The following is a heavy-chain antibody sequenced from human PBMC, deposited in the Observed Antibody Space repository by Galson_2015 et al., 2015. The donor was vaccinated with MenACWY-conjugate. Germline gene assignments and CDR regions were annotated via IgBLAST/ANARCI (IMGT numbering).Heavy chain of an antibody. CDR1: GGSISSSNW. V-gene: IGHV4-4*02. Sequence: SETLSLTCAVSGGSISSSNWWSWVRQPPGKGLEWIGEIYHSGSTNYNPSLKSRVTISVDKSKNQFSLKLSSVTAADTAVYYCARDGVKGANYYDSSALGYWGQGTLVTVSS. CDR2: IYHSGST. J-gene: IGHJ4*02. D-gene: IGHD3-22*01. CDR3: ARDGVKGANYYDSSALGY.